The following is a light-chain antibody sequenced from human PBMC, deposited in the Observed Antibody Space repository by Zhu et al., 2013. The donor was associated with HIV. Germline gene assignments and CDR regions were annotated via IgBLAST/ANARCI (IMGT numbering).Light chain of an antibody. CDR3: QHYNGWPPWT. J-gene: IGKJ1*01. Sequence: ERVLTQSPATLSVSPGERATLSCRASQSVGTNLAWYHQKPGQAPRLLIYGASTRATGIPARFSGSGSGTEFTLTISSLQSEDFAVYYCQHYNGWPPWTFGQGTKVEI. CDR1: QSVGTN. CDR2: GAS. V-gene: IGKV3-15*01.